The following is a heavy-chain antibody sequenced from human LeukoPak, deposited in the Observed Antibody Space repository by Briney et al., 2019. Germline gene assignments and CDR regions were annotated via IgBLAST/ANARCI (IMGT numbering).Heavy chain of an antibody. V-gene: IGHV4-34*01. Sequence: SETLSLTCAVYGGSFSGYYWSWIRQPPGKGLEWIGEINPSGSTNYNPSLKSRVTISVDTSKNQFSLKLSSVTAADTAVYYCAGIAVAGTGHYFDYWGQGTLVTVSS. D-gene: IGHD6-19*01. CDR1: GGSFSGYY. J-gene: IGHJ4*02. CDR2: INPSGST. CDR3: AGIAVAGTGHYFDY.